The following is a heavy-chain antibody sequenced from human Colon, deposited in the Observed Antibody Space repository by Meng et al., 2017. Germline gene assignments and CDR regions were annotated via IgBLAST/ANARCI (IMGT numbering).Heavy chain of an antibody. D-gene: IGHD7-27*01. CDR1: GASIIGLNW. CDR2: IHHSGRT. CDR3: ARGTGDIRVGFDY. J-gene: IGHJ4*02. Sequence: QLQLQDSGPGLVKPSGTLSLTCTVSGASIIGLNWWTWVRQTPGKGLEWIGEIHHSGRTNSMPSLKSRVTLSLDKSKNQFSLSMTSVTAADTAVYYCARGTGDIRVGFDYWGQGTLVTVSS. V-gene: IGHV4-4*02.